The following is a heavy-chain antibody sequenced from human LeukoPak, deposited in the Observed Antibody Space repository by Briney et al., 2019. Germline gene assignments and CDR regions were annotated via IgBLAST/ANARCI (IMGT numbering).Heavy chain of an antibody. D-gene: IGHD1-7*01. CDR2: ISTSSSYI. CDR1: GFTFSTFS. CDR3: ARESNWNYVDFDY. V-gene: IGHV3-21*01. J-gene: IGHJ4*02. Sequence: GGSLRLSRAASGFTFSTFSMNWVRQAPGKGLEWVSSISTSSSYIYYADSVKGRFTISRDNAKNSLYLQMNSLRAEDTAVYYCARESNWNYVDFDYWGQGTLVTVSS.